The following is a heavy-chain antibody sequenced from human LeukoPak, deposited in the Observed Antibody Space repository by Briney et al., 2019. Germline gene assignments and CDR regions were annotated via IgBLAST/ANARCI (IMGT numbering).Heavy chain of an antibody. D-gene: IGHD4-17*01. CDR1: EFTFSRYS. CDR2: ITNSGNSK. V-gene: IGHV3-48*01. J-gene: IGHJ1*01. CDR3: AKGTNYGDYVDFQH. Sequence: GGSLRLSCAASEFTFSRYSMNWVRQASGKGLEWVSYITNSGNSKSYADSVKGRFTISRDNTKNSLYLQMNSLRAEDTAVYYCAKGTNYGDYVDFQHWGQGTLVTVSS.